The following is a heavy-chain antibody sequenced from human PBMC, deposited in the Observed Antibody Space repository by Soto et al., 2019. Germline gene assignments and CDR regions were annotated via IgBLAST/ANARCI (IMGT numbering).Heavy chain of an antibody. CDR3: AKAQRGRDGYNYFSHYYYGMDV. V-gene: IGHV1-69*13. CDR1: GGTFSSYA. CDR2: IIPIFGTA. J-gene: IGHJ6*02. D-gene: IGHD5-12*01. Sequence: SVKVSCRASGGTFSSYAISWVRQAPGQGLEWMGGIIPIFGTANYAQKFQGRVTITADESTSTAYMELSSLRSEDTAVYYCAKAQRGRDGYNYFSHYYYGMDVWGQGTTVTVCS.